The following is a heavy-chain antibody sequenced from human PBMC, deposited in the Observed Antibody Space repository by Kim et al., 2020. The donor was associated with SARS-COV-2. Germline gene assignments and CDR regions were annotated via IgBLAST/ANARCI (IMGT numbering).Heavy chain of an antibody. J-gene: IGHJ4*02. D-gene: IGHD3-22*01. V-gene: IGHV3-23*01. CDR2: ISGSGGST. CDR3: AKVPSKSMIVVVMRYYFDY. Sequence: GGSLRLSCAASGFTFSSYAMSWVRQAPGKGLEWVSAISGSGGSTYYADSVKGRFTISRDNSKNTLYLQMNSLRAEDTAVYYCAKVPSKSMIVVVMRYYFDYWGQGTLVTVSS. CDR1: GFTFSSYA.